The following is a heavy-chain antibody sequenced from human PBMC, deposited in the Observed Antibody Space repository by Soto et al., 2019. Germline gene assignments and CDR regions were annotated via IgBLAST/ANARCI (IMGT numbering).Heavy chain of an antibody. J-gene: IGHJ6*03. V-gene: IGHV1-18*01. CDR3: ARVQQQLVGYYYYYYYMDV. CDR1: GYSFTSYG. Sequence: GASVKVSGKASGYSFTSYGISWVRQAPGQGLEWMGWISAYNGNTNYAQKLQGRVTMTTDTSTSTAYMELRSLRSDDTAVYYCARVQQQLVGYYYYYYYMDVWGKGTTVTVSS. D-gene: IGHD6-13*01. CDR2: ISAYNGNT.